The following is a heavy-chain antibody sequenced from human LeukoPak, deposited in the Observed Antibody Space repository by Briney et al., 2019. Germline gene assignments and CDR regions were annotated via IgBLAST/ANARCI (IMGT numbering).Heavy chain of an antibody. J-gene: IGHJ4*02. CDR3: AKLGRGMITFGGATGSAYYFDY. Sequence: GGSLRLSCAASGFTFSSYAMSWVRQAPGKGLEWVSAISGSGGSTYYADSVKDRFTISRDNSKNTLYLQMNSLRAEDTAVYYCAKLGRGMITFGGATGSAYYFDYWGQGTLVTVSS. D-gene: IGHD3-16*01. CDR1: GFTFSSYA. V-gene: IGHV3-23*01. CDR2: ISGSGGST.